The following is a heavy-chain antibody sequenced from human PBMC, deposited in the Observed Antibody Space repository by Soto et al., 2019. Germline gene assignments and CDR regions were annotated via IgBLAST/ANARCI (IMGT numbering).Heavy chain of an antibody. V-gene: IGHV3-30*18. CDR1: GFTFSSYG. CDR2: ISYDGSNK. Sequence: QVQLVESGGGVVQPGRSLRLSCAASGFTFSSYGMHWVRQAPGKGLEWVAVISYDGSNKNYADSVKGRFTISRDTSKNTLYLQMNSLRAEDTAVYYWAKLLRVTMFDTPDYWGQGTMVTVSS. J-gene: IGHJ4*02. D-gene: IGHD3-10*02. CDR3: AKLLRVTMFDTPDY.